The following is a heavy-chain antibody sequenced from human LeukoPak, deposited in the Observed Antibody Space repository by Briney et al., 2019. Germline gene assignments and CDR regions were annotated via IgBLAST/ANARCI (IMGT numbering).Heavy chain of an antibody. CDR3: AKVRVDAYVSPNDY. CDR2: MSYDGSNE. J-gene: IGHJ4*02. V-gene: IGHV3-30*18. D-gene: IGHD3-16*01. Sequence: PGRSLRLSCAASGFTFSSYGMHWVRQAPGMGLEWVAIMSYDGSNEYYADSVKGRFTISRDNSRNTLYLQMNSLRAEDTALYYCAKVRVDAYVSPNDYWGQGTLVTVSS. CDR1: GFTFSSYG.